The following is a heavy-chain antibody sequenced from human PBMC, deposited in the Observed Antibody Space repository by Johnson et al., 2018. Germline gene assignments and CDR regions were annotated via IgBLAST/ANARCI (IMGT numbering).Heavy chain of an antibody. CDR3: ARGLRIVGAKYFQH. CDR1: GGSFSGYY. CDR2: INHSGST. D-gene: IGHD1-26*01. J-gene: IGHJ1*01. Sequence: QVQLQQWGAGLLKPSETLSLTCAVYGGSFSGYYWSWIRQPPGKGLEWIGEINHSGSTNYNPSLKSRVTISVDKSKTQFSLKLSSVTAADTAVYYCARGLRIVGAKYFQHWGQGTLVTVSS. V-gene: IGHV4-34*01.